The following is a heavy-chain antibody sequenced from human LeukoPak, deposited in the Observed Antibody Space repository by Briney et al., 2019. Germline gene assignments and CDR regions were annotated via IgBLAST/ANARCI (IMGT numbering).Heavy chain of an antibody. V-gene: IGHV3-7*01. CDR3: ARSYSSSSGTAWDN. CDR1: GFTFSSYW. J-gene: IGHJ4*02. D-gene: IGHD6-6*01. CDR2: IKQDGSEK. Sequence: GGSLRLSCAASGFTFSSYWMSWVRQAPGKGLEWVANIKQDGSEKYYVDSVKGRFTISRDNAKNSLYLQMNSLRGEDTAVYYCARSYSSSSGTAWDNWGQGTLVTVSS.